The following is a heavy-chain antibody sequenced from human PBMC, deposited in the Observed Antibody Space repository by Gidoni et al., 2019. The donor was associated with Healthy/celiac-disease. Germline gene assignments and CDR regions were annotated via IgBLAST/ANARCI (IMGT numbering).Heavy chain of an antibody. CDR1: GFTFSSYS. V-gene: IGHV3-21*01. CDR3: ARYVKEGPDYYGMDV. J-gene: IGHJ6*02. D-gene: IGHD2-8*01. CDR2: ISSSSSYI. Sequence: EVQLVESGGGLVKPGGSLGLSCAASGFTFSSYSMNWVRQAPGKGLEWVSSISSSSSYIYYADSVKGRFTISRDNAKNSLYLQMNSLRAEDTAVYYCARYVKEGPDYYGMDVWGQGTTVTVSS.